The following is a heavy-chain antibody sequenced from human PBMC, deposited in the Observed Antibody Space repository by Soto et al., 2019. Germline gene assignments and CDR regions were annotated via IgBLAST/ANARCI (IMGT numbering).Heavy chain of an antibody. J-gene: IGHJ4*02. Sequence: VGSLRLSCAASGFTFADYTVHWVRQAPGKGLEWVSLISWDGGDTYYADSVEGRFTISRDNIKNSLYLQMSSLRTEDTALYYCAKVAYYYDSIGYYLDYWGQGTLVTVSS. CDR3: AKVAYYYDSIGYYLDY. CDR2: ISWDGGDT. V-gene: IGHV3-43*01. CDR1: GFTFADYT. D-gene: IGHD3-22*01.